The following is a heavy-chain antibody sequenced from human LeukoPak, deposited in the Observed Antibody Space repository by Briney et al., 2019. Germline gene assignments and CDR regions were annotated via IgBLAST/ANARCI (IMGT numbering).Heavy chain of an antibody. D-gene: IGHD2-2*01. CDR1: GYSFTSYW. CDR3: ARRCSSTSCYSTVTTRVFDI. Sequence: PGESLKISCKGSGYSFTSYWIGWVRQMPGKGLEWMGIVYPGDSDTRYSPSFQGQGTISADKSISTAYLQWTSLKASDTAMYYCARRCSSTSCYSTVTTRVFDIWGQGTMVTVSS. CDR2: VYPGDSDT. J-gene: IGHJ3*02. V-gene: IGHV5-51*01.